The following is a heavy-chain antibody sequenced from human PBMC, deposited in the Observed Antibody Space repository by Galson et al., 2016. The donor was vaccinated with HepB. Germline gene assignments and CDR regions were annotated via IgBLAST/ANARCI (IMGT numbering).Heavy chain of an antibody. Sequence: PALVKPTQTLTLTCIFSGFSLTTTGMRMSWIRQSPGMALEWLARIDWDDDKFYSTSLETRLTISKDTSKNQVVLTMTNMDPMDTATYYCARMRGSGWYYFDSWGQGAPVTVSS. CDR2: IDWDDDK. V-gene: IGHV2-70*04. D-gene: IGHD6-19*01. CDR3: ARMRGSGWYYFDS. CDR1: GFSLTTTGMR. J-gene: IGHJ4*02.